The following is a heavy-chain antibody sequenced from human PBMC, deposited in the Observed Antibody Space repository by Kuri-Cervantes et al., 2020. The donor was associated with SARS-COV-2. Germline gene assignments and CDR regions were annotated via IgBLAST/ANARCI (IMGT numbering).Heavy chain of an antibody. J-gene: IGHJ6*02. Sequence: GGSLRLSCAASGFTISSNYMSWVRQAPGKGLEWVSAISGSGGSTYYADSVKGRFTIARDNSKNTLYLQMNSLRAEDTAVYYCAKSGYSSSSYYYYGMDVWGQGTTVTVSS. CDR2: ISGSGGST. CDR3: AKSGYSSSSYYYYGMDV. CDR1: GFTISSNY. D-gene: IGHD6-6*01. V-gene: IGHV3-23*01.